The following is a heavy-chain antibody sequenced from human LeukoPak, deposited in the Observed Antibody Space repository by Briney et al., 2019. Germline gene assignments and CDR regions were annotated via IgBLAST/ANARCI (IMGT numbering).Heavy chain of an antibody. CDR2: ISGSGGST. Sequence: PGGSLKLSCAASGFTFSSYAMSWVRQAPGKGLEWVSAISGSGGSTYYADSVKGRFTISRDNSKNTLYLQMNSLRAEDTAVYYCAKGLRPPFGELFDYWGQGTLVTVSS. CDR3: AKGLRPPFGELFDY. CDR1: GFTFSSYA. V-gene: IGHV3-23*01. D-gene: IGHD3-10*01. J-gene: IGHJ4*02.